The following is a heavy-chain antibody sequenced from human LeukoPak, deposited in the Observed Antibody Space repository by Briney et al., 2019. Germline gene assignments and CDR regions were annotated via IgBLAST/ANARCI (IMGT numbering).Heavy chain of an antibody. D-gene: IGHD1-1*01. CDR3: ARSRSSDAGAFDI. V-gene: IGHV3-21*01. CDR1: GFTFSSYS. J-gene: IGHJ3*02. Sequence: TGGSLRLSCAASGFTFSSYSMNWVRQARGKGLEWVSSISSSSSYIYYADSVRGRFTISRDNAKNSLYLQMNSLSAEDTAVYYCARSRSSDAGAFDIWGQGTMVTVSS. CDR2: ISSSSSYI.